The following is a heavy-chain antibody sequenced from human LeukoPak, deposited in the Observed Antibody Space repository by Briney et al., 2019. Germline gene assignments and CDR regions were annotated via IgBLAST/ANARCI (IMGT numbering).Heavy chain of an antibody. V-gene: IGHV4-39*01. J-gene: IGHJ4*02. CDR3: ATPFLTGYSTY. CDR1: GGSISSSSYY. CDR2: IYYSGST. Sequence: SETLSLTCTVSGGSISSSSYYWGWIRQPPGKGLEWIGSIYYSGSTYYNPSLKSRVTISVDTSKNQFSLKLSSVTAADTAVYYCATPFLTGYSTYWGQGTLVTVSS. D-gene: IGHD3-9*01.